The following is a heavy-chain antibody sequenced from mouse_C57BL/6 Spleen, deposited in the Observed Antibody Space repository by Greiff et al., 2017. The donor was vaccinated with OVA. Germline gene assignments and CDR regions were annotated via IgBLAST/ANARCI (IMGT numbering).Heavy chain of an antibody. J-gene: IGHJ4*01. V-gene: IGHV5-4*01. CDR2: ISDGGSYT. CDR3: ARDPFYPIYYYAMDY. D-gene: IGHD1-1*01. CDR1: GFTFSSYA. Sequence: EVQLVESGGGLVKPGGSLKLSCAASGFTFSSYAMSWVRQTPEKRLEWVATISDGGSYTYYPDNVKGRFTISRDNAKNNLYLQMSHLKSEDTAMYYCARDPFYPIYYYAMDYWGQGTSVTVSS.